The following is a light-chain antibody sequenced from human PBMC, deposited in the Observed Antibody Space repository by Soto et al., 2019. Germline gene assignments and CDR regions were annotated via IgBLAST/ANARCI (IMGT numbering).Light chain of an antibody. Sequence: EIVLTQSPGTLSLSPWERATLSCRASLTISDNYLAWYQQKAGQAPRLVIYGASSRATGIPDRFSASGSGTDFSLTISRLEPEDFAVYYCQQYSMAPLTFGQGTKVDI. CDR1: LTISDNY. V-gene: IGKV3-20*01. CDR2: GAS. CDR3: QQYSMAPLT. J-gene: IGKJ1*01.